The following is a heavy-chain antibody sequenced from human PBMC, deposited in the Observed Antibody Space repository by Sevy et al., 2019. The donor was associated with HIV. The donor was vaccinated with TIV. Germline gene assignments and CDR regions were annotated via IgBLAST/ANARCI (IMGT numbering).Heavy chain of an antibody. V-gene: IGHV4-61*01. J-gene: IGHJ6*02. Sequence: SETLSLTCSVSAMSVSSANDYWTWIRQPPGKGLEWIGHVFYFGSTKYNPSLKSRVTISLDTSNRQFSLKLTSVTAADTAVYYCGRDQYYSVLTAIYAIDVWGQGTTVTVS. D-gene: IGHD3-9*01. CDR1: AMSVSSANDY. CDR3: GRDQYYSVLTAIYAIDV. CDR2: VFYFGST.